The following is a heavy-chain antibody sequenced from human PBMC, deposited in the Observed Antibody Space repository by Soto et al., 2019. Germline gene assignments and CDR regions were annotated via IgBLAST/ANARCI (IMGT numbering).Heavy chain of an antibody. Sequence: GESLKISCMGSGYSFSTYWIVWVRQMPGKGLEWMGIVYPEDSDTRYSPAFEGQVTISADKSTRTAYMQWSSLKASDTAMYYCARRHYDSTGYMDVWGQGTTVTVSS. D-gene: IGHD3-22*01. V-gene: IGHV5-51*01. CDR3: ARRHYDSTGYMDV. J-gene: IGHJ6*02. CDR2: VYPEDSDT. CDR1: GYSFSTYW.